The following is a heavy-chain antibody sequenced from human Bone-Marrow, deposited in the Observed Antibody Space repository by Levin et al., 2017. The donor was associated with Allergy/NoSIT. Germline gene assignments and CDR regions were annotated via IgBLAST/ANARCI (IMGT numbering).Heavy chain of an antibody. D-gene: IGHD2-21*01. CDR2: ISAYNGIT. Sequence: GESLKISCKSSGYRFTSFGFTWVRQAPGQGLEWMAWISAYNGITKYSQKLQGRLTLTTDTFTTASYMELERLTPDDTAVYFCARAPADMDVVVSASRLDYWGQGTPVTVSP. V-gene: IGHV1-18*01. J-gene: IGHJ4*02. CDR1: GYRFTSFG. CDR3: ARAPADMDVVVSASRLDY.